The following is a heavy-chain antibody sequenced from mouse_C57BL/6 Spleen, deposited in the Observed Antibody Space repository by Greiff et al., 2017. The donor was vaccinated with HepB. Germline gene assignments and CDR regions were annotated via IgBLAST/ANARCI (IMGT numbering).Heavy chain of an antibody. CDR2: IDPSDSYT. J-gene: IGHJ2*01. D-gene: IGHD2-3*01. V-gene: IGHV1-69*01. CDR1: GYTFTSYW. CDR3: ARFYDGLFDY. Sequence: QVQLKQPGAELVMPGASVKLSCKASGYTFTSYWMHWVKQRPGQGLEWIGEIDPSDSYTNYNQKFKGKSTLTVDKSSSTAYMQLSSLTSEDSAVYYCARFYDGLFDYWGQGTTLTVSS.